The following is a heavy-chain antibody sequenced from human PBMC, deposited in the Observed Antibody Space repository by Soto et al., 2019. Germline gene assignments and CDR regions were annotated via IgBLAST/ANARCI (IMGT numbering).Heavy chain of an antibody. CDR3: ARARFQVLYGKPYFDS. CDR2: IYHRGNT. CDR1: GGSITTGGSY. D-gene: IGHD2-2*02. V-gene: IGHV4-31*03. J-gene: IGHJ4*02. Sequence: QVQLQESGPGLVKPSQTLSLTCTVSGGSITTGGSYWRWIRQHPGTGLEWIGNIYHRGNTYYHPSLKSRLTMSVDTSKNHFSLMVDSVTAADTAVYYCARARFQVLYGKPYFDSWGQGTLVTVSS.